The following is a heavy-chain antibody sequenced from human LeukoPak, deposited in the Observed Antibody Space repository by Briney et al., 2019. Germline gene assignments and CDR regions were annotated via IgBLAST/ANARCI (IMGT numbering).Heavy chain of an antibody. D-gene: IGHD3-22*01. V-gene: IGHV4-59*01. CDR3: AREMCYYDSSGYYPSDYYGMDV. CDR1: GGSIGSYY. J-gene: IGHJ6*02. Sequence: SETLSLTCTGSGGSIGSYYGSWIRQPPGKGLEWIGYIYYSGSTNYNPSLKSRVTISVDTSKNQFSLKLSSVTAADTAVYYCAREMCYYDSSGYYPSDYYGMDVWGQGTTVTVSS. CDR2: IYYSGST.